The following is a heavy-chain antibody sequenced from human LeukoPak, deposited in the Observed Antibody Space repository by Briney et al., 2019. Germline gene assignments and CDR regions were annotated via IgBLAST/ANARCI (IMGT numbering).Heavy chain of an antibody. CDR2: INHSGST. V-gene: IGHV4-34*01. J-gene: IGHJ4*02. CDR3: ARNEVSVELYFDY. D-gene: IGHD1-26*01. Sequence: SETLSLTCAVYGRSFSGYYWSWIRQPPGKGLEWIGEINHSGSTNYNPSLKSRVTISVDTSKNQFSLKLSSVTAADTAVYYCARNEVSVELYFDYWGQGTLVTVSS. CDR1: GRSFSGYY.